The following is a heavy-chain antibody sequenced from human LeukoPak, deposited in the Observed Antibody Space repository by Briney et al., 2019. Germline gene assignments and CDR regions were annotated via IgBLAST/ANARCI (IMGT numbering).Heavy chain of an antibody. D-gene: IGHD2-15*01. CDR2: ISYDGSNK. CDR1: GFTFSSYA. J-gene: IGHJ4*02. V-gene: IGHV3-30*04. Sequence: GGSLRLSCAVSGFTFSSYAMHWVRQAPGKGLEWVAVISYDGSNKYYADSVKGRFTISRDNSKNTLYLQMNSLRAEDTAVYYCARRYCSGVTCYDDYWGQGTLVTVSS. CDR3: ARRYCSGVTCYDDY.